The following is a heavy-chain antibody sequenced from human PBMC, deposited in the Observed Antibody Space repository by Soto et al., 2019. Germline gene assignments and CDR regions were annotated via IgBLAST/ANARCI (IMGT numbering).Heavy chain of an antibody. V-gene: IGHV3-30*01. D-gene: IGHD2-15*01. CDR1: GFTFSSYA. Sequence: GGSLRLSRAASGFTFSSYAMHWASRAPGKGIEWVAAISYDGTNTYYADSVKGRFTISRDNSKNTLYLQMNSLRPEDTAVYYCASDLDPDFVVVVAATGTQFGMDVWGQGTTV. CDR3: ASDLDPDFVVVVAATGTQFGMDV. CDR2: ISYDGTNT. J-gene: IGHJ6*02.